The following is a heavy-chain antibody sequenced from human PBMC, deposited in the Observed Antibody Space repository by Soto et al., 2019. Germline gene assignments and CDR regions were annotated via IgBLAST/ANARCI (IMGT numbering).Heavy chain of an antibody. J-gene: IGHJ4*02. V-gene: IGHV3-30-3*01. CDR3: ASLGIAAAGTPLHYASDLSTFDY. CDR2: ISYDGSNK. D-gene: IGHD6-13*01. Sequence: VQLVESGGGVVQPGRSLRLSCAASGFTFSSYAMHWVRQAPGKGLEWVAVISYDGSNKYYADSVKGRFTISRDNSKNTLYLQMNSLRAEDTAVYYCASLGIAAAGTPLHYASDLSTFDYWGQGTLVTVSS. CDR1: GFTFSSYA.